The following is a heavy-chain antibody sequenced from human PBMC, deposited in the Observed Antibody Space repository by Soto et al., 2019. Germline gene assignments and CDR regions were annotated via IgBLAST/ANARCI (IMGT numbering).Heavy chain of an antibody. J-gene: IGHJ4*02. Sequence: PSETLSLTCTVSGGSISSGGYYWSWIRQHPGKGLEWIGYIYYSGSTYYNPSLKSRVTISVDTSKNQFSLKLSSVTAADTAVYYCARVRQQLYYFDYWGQGTLVTVSS. CDR2: IYYSGST. V-gene: IGHV4-31*03. CDR3: ARVRQQLYYFDY. D-gene: IGHD6-13*01. CDR1: GGSISSGGYY.